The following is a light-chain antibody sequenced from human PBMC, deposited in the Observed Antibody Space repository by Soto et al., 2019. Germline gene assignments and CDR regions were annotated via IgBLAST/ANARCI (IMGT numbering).Light chain of an antibody. CDR3: QQYGSSPGT. J-gene: IGKJ1*01. CDR2: GAS. V-gene: IGKV3-20*01. CDR1: QSGSSSY. Sequence: EIVLTQSPGTLSLSPGERATLSCRASQSGSSSYLAWYQQKPGQAPRLLIYGASSRATGIPDRFSGSGSGTDFTLTISRLEPEDFAVYYCQQYGSSPGTFDQGTKVDIK.